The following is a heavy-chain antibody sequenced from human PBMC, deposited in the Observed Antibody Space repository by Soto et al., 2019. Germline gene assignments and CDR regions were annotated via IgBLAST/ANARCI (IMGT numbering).Heavy chain of an antibody. CDR2: ISYDGSNQ. V-gene: IGHV3-30-3*01. J-gene: IGHJ4*02. CDR1: GFTFSDFE. Sequence: QVQLVESGGGVVQPGRSLRLSCSASGFTFSDFEMYWIRQAPGKGLDWVSFISYDGSNQYYAGSVKGRFTISRHNSKNTLFLLMSSLRPEDTAVYFCARRTGTAPRFDFWGQGTLVTVPS. D-gene: IGHD1-7*01. CDR3: ARRTGTAPRFDF.